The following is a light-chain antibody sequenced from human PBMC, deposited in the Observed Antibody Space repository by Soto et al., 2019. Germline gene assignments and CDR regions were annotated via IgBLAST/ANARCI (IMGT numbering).Light chain of an antibody. CDR1: SNDVGGYNY. J-gene: IGLJ1*01. CDR3: SSYTSSSTRV. V-gene: IGLV2-14*01. CDR2: EVT. Sequence: QSVLTQPASVSGSPGESIAISCTGNSNDVGGYNYVSWYQQHPGKAPQLIIYEVTNRPSGVSNRFSGSKSGNTASLTISGLQAEDEADYYCSSYTSSSTRVFGNGTKVTVL.